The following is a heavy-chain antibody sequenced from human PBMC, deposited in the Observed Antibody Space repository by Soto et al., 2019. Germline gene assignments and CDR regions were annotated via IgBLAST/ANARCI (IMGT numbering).Heavy chain of an antibody. D-gene: IGHD3-10*01. CDR3: ARGAYYGSGSYYKSLAIDY. J-gene: IGHJ4*02. CDR2: ISYDGSNK. CDR1: GFTFSSYA. Sequence: SLSLSCAASGFTFSSYAMHWVRQAPGKGLEWVAVISYDGSNKYYADSVKGRFTISRDNSKNTLYLQMNSLRAEDTAVYYCARGAYYGSGSYYKSLAIDYWGQGTLVTVSS. V-gene: IGHV3-30-3*01.